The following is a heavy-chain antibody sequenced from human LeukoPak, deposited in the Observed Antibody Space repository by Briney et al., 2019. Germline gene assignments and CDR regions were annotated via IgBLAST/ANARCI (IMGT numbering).Heavy chain of an antibody. CDR3: ARDQYYYDSSGYSGLDY. J-gene: IGHJ4*02. D-gene: IGHD3-22*01. Sequence: SETLSLTCTVSGGSISSYYWSWIRQPAGKGLEWIGRIYTSGSTNYNPSLKSRVTMSVDTSKNQFSLKLSSVTAADTAVYYCARDQYYYDSSGYSGLDYWGQGTLVTVSS. CDR2: IYTSGST. CDR1: GGSISSYY. V-gene: IGHV4-4*07.